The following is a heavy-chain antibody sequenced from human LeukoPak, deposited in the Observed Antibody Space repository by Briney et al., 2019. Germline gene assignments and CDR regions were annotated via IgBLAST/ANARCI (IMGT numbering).Heavy chain of an antibody. CDR1: GITFSDYY. D-gene: IGHD6-19*01. CDR3: ATFRGWYIAH. CDR2: IGRSSTDT. V-gene: IGHV3-11*03. J-gene: IGHJ4*02. Sequence: GGSLRLSCAASGITFSDYYMTWIRQAPGKGLEWVSSIGRSSTDTKYADSVKGRFTISRDDAKNSVYLQMKSLRAEDTAVYYCATFRGWYIAHWGQRSLVTVSS.